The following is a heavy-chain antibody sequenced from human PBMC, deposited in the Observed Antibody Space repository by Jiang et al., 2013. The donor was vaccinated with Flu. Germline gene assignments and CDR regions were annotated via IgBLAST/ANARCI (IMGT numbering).Heavy chain of an antibody. Sequence: QLVESGGGLVQPGGSLRLSCAASGFTFSGFAMNWVRQAPGKGLECVSTVSGSGATTNYADSVKGRFTISRDNSKNTVYPQMNSLRAEDTAVYYCAKGSRVAGTRYYFDYWGQGTLVTVSS. CDR2: VSGSGATT. CDR1: GFTFSGFA. J-gene: IGHJ4*02. V-gene: IGHV3-23*04. CDR3: AKGSRVAGTRYYFDY. D-gene: IGHD6-19*01.